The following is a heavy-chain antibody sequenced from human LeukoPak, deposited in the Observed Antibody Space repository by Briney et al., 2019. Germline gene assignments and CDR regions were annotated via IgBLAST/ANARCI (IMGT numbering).Heavy chain of an antibody. CDR1: GFTVSNSD. V-gene: IGHV3-13*01. Sequence: GGSLRLSCAASGFTVSNSDIHWVRQSTGGGLEWVSTIGVAGDTYYSASVKGRFTISRDNARNSLFLQMFSLKAEGTAVYYCARGPTHLYYGMDVWGPGTTVIVSS. J-gene: IGHJ6*02. D-gene: IGHD1-1*01. CDR2: IGVAGDT. CDR3: ARGPTHLYYGMDV.